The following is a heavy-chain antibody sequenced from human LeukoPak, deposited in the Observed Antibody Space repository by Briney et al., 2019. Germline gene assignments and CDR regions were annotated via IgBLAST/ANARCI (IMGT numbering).Heavy chain of an antibody. V-gene: IGHV3-9*01. Sequence: GGSLRLSCAASGFTFDDYAMHWVRQAPGKGLEWVSGISWNSGSIGYADSVEGRFTISRDNAKNSLYLQMNSLRAEDTALYYCAKEISGWYRNYFDYWGQGTLVTVSS. CDR3: AKEISGWYRNYFDY. CDR2: ISWNSGSI. CDR1: GFTFDDYA. J-gene: IGHJ4*02. D-gene: IGHD6-19*01.